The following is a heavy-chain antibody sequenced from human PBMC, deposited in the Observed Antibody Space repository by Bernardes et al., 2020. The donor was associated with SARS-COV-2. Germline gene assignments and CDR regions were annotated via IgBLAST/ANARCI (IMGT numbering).Heavy chain of an antibody. Sequence: GGSLRLSCAASGFTFSRFWMHWVRQVPGEGLVWVSRINEYGTTIDYADSVKGRFTISRDNAKNTLFLQMDTLRAEDTAIYYCARDVASREDLWGPGTLVTVSS. D-gene: IGHD1-26*01. J-gene: IGHJ5*02. CDR2: INEYGTTI. V-gene: IGHV3-74*01. CDR1: GFTFSRFW. CDR3: ARDVASREDL.